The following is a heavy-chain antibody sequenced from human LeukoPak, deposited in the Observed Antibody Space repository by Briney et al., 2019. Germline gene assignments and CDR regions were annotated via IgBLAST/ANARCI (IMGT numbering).Heavy chain of an antibody. CDR2: INSDGSST. D-gene: IGHD1-1*01. J-gene: IGHJ6*03. V-gene: IGHV3-74*01. CDR1: GFTFSSYW. CDR3: AKDSIWYNWNDLYYYYYMDV. Sequence: GGSLRLSCAASGFTFSSYWMHWVRQAPGKGLVWVSRINSDGSSTSYADSVKGRFTISRDNAKNTLYLQMNSLRAEDTAVYYCAKDSIWYNWNDLYYYYYMDVWGKGTTVTVSS.